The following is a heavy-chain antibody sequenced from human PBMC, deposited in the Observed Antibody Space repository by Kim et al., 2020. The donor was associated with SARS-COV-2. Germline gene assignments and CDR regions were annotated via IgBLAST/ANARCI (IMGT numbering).Heavy chain of an antibody. Sequence: AAPVKGRFTISRDESKNTLYLQMNSLKTEDTAVYYCTTDRSLNRNWYFDLWGRGTLVTVSS. V-gene: IGHV3-15*01. D-gene: IGHD3-16*02. J-gene: IGHJ2*01. CDR3: TTDRSLNRNWYFDL.